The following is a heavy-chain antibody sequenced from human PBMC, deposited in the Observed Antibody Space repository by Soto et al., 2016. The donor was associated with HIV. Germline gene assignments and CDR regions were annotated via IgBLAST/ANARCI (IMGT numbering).Heavy chain of an antibody. Sequence: QVQLVQSGAEVKKPGASVKVFCKASGYIFNTYGINWVRQAPGQGLEWIGWMSVYNGNTDYARKVQGRVTMTSDRSTNTAYLELTSLISDDTAVYYCARGREDTAILDYWGQGTLITVSS. CDR3: ARGREDTAILDY. CDR2: MSVYNGNT. V-gene: IGHV1-18*01. J-gene: IGHJ4*02. CDR1: GYIFNTYG. D-gene: IGHD5-18*01.